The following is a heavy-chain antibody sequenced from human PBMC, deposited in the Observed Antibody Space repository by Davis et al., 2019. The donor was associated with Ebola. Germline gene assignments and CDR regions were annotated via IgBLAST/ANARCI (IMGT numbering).Heavy chain of an antibody. CDR3: ARAGGSLDSYFDY. J-gene: IGHJ4*02. CDR1: GFTFSSYS. D-gene: IGHD3-10*01. V-gene: IGHV3-21*01. CDR2: ISSSSNYI. Sequence: GESLKISCAASGFTFSSYSMNWVRQAPGKGLEWVSSISSSSNYIYYADSVKGRFTISRDNAKNSLYLQMNSLRAEDTAVYYCARAGGSLDSYFDYWGQGTLVTVSS.